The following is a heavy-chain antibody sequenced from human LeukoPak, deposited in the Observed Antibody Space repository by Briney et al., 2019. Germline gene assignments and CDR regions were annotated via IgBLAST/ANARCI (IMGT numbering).Heavy chain of an antibody. CDR1: GGSVNSYY. D-gene: IGHD7-27*01. Sequence: PSETLSLTCSVSGGSVNSYYWSWIRQPQGKGLEWIGYIYTTGRTNYNPSLKSRVTISVDTSKNQFSLKLSSVTAADTAVYYCAKILGSGVWYGFDIWGQGTMVTVSS. CDR3: AKILGSGVWYGFDI. J-gene: IGHJ3*02. CDR2: IYTTGRT. V-gene: IGHV4-4*09.